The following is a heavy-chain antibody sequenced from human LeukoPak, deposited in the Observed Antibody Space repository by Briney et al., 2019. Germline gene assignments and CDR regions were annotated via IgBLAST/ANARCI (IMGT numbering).Heavy chain of an antibody. CDR3: ARDERGDFWSGYYYYFDY. V-gene: IGHV3-48*01. CDR2: ISSSSTI. Sequence: PGGSLRLSCAASGFTFSSYSMNWVRQAPGKGLEWVSYISSSSTIYYADSVKGRFTISRDNAKNSLYLQMNSLRAEDTAVYYCARDERGDFWSGYYYYFDYWGQGTLVTVSS. CDR1: GFTFSSYS. D-gene: IGHD3-3*01. J-gene: IGHJ4*02.